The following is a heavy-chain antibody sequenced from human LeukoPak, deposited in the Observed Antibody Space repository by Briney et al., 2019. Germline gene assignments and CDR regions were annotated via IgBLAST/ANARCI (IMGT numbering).Heavy chain of an antibody. V-gene: IGHV4-38-2*02. D-gene: IGHD6-13*01. Sequence: SETLSLTCTVSGYSISSGYYWGWIRQPPGKGLEWIGSIYHSGSTYYNPSPKSRVTISVDTSKNQFSLKLSSVTAADTAVYYCASIAAAGRDDYWGQGTLVTVSS. CDR3: ASIAAAGRDDY. J-gene: IGHJ4*02. CDR2: IYHSGST. CDR1: GYSISSGYY.